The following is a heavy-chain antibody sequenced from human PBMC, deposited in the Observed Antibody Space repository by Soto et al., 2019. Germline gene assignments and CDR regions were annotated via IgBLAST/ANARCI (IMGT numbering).Heavy chain of an antibody. CDR3: AKRSPYSSGWYSPIFDY. V-gene: IGHV3-23*01. CDR2: ISESGGST. D-gene: IGHD6-13*01. CDR1: GFSFSDYA. J-gene: IGHJ4*02. Sequence: GGSLRLSCAASGFSFSDYAMSWVRQAPGKGLEWVSVISESGGSTHYADSVRGRFTVSRDNSKNSLSLRMNSLRDEDTAVYFCAKRSPYSSGWYSPIFDYWGQGALVTVSA.